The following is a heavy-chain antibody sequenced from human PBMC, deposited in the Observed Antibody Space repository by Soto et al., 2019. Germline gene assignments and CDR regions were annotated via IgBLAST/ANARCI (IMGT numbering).Heavy chain of an antibody. CDR3: ARKGGLRLYYFDY. V-gene: IGHV4-34*01. Sequence: QVQLQQWGAGLLKPSETLSLTCAVYGGSFSGYYWSWIRQPPGKGLEWIGEINHSGSTNYNPSLKSRVTISVDTSKNQFSLKLSSVTAADTAVYYCARKGGLRLYYFDYWGQGTLATVSS. D-gene: IGHD1-26*01. CDR1: GGSFSGYY. CDR2: INHSGST. J-gene: IGHJ4*02.